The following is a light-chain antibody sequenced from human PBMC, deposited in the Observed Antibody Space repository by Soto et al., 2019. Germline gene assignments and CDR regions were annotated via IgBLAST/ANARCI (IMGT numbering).Light chain of an antibody. CDR1: ESVGNN. CDR3: QQYNNWPRA. CDR2: GAS. J-gene: IGKJ2*01. V-gene: IGKV3-15*01. Sequence: EIVMTQSPGALSVSPGERVTFSCRASESVGNNLAWYQQRPGQTPSLLIYGASIRAPGVPARFSGSGSGTDFTLTISSLQSEDFAVYYCQQYNNWPRAFGQGTKLDLK.